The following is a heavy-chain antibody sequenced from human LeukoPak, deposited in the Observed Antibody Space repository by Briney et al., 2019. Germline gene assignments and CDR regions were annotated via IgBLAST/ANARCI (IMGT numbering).Heavy chain of an antibody. CDR1: GGSFSGYY. V-gene: IGHV4-34*01. J-gene: IGHJ6*03. CDR3: ARGRRIVVVLGATRTHRDYYMDV. Sequence: SETLSLTCAVYGGSFSGYYWSWIRQPPGKGLEWIGEINHSGSTNYNPSLKSRVTIPVDTSKNQFSLKLSSVTAADTAVYYCARGRRIVVVLGATRTHRDYYMDVWGKGTTVTVSS. D-gene: IGHD2-15*01. CDR2: INHSGST.